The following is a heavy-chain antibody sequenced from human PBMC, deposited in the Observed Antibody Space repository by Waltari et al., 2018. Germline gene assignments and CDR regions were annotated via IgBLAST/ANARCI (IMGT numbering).Heavy chain of an antibody. V-gene: IGHV1-2*02. CDR2: INPNSGGT. D-gene: IGHD3-22*01. CDR1: GYTFTGYY. Sequence: QVQLVQSGAEVKKPGASVQVSCKASGYTFTGYYMHSVRQAPGHGLEWMGWINPNSGGTNYAQKFQGRVTMTRDTSISTAYMELSRLRSDDTAVYYCATRYDSSGYYYENWYFDLWGRGTLVTVSS. J-gene: IGHJ2*01. CDR3: ATRYDSSGYYYENWYFDL.